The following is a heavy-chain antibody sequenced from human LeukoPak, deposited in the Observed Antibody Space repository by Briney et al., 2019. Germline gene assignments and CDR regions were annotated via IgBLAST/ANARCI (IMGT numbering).Heavy chain of an antibody. D-gene: IGHD2-15*01. V-gene: IGHV3-21*01. J-gene: IGHJ4*02. CDR3: ARFNSFGPIVLEPFDY. Sequence: GGSLRLSCAASGFTFSSFSMDWVRQAPGKGLEWVSSISSSSSYIYYADSVKGRFTISRDNAKNSLFLQMDSLRAEDTAVYYCARFNSFGPIVLEPFDYWGQGTLVTVSS. CDR1: GFTFSSFS. CDR2: ISSSSSYI.